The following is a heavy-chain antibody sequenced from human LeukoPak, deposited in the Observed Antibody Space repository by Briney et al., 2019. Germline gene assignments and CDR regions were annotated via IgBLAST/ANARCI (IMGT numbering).Heavy chain of an antibody. CDR1: GFTFSGSA. Sequence: GGSLKLSCAASGFTFSGSAMHWVRQASGKGLEWVGRIRSKANSYATAYAASVKGRFTISRDDSKNTAYLQMNSLKTEDTAVYYCTRHGTGGAFFDYWGQGTLVTVSS. V-gene: IGHV3-73*01. D-gene: IGHD3-16*01. CDR3: TRHGTGGAFFDY. J-gene: IGHJ4*02. CDR2: IRSKANSYAT.